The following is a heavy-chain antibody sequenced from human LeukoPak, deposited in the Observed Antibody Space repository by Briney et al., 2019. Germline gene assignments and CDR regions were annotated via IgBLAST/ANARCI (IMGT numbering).Heavy chain of an antibody. J-gene: IGHJ4*02. CDR2: FDPEDGET. CDR1: GYTLTELS. V-gene: IGHV1-24*01. CDR3: ATATSGYYDSSGYYFDY. D-gene: IGHD3-22*01. Sequence: GASVKVSCKVSGYTLTELSMHWVRQAPGKGLEWMGGFDPEDGETIYAQKFQGRVTMTEDTSTDTAYMELSSLRSEDTAVYYCATATSGYYDSSGYYFDYWGQGTLVTVSS.